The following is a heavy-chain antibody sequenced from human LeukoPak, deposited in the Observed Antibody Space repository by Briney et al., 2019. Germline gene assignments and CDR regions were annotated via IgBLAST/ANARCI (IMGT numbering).Heavy chain of an antibody. J-gene: IGHJ6*03. V-gene: IGHV4-39*07. CDR2: INDSGST. CDR1: GGSISSISYY. Sequence: KPSETLSLTCSVSGGSISSISYYWGWIRQPPGKGLEWIGEINDSGSTYYNPSLRSRVTMSIDTSKNQFSLKLTSVTAADTAVYYCARAYYYYMDVWGKGTTVTVSS. CDR3: ARAYYYYMDV.